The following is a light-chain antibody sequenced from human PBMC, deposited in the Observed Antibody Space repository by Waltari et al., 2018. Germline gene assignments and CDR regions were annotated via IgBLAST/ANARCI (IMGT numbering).Light chain of an antibody. V-gene: IGKV1-5*03. CDR2: KAS. J-gene: IGKJ1*01. CDR3: KQYNSYPWT. CDR1: QRISSW. Sequence: DIQMTQSPSTLSASVGVRDTIPCRASQRISSWLAWYQQQPGNAPKLLIYKASSLQTGVLSRFSCSGSGTEFTLTISSLQPDDFATYYCKQYNSYPWTFGQGTKVEIK.